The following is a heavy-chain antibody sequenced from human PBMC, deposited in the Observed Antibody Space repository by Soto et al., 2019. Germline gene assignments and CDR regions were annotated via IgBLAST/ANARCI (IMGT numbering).Heavy chain of an antibody. CDR1: GGTFSSYA. CDR2: IIPIFGTA. J-gene: IGHJ5*02. V-gene: IGHV1-69*13. Sequence: ASVKVSCKASGGTFSSYAISWVRQAPGQGLEWMGGIIPIFGTANYAQKFQGRVTITADESTSTAYMELSSLRSEDTAVYYCARVPSTRGVNWFDPWGQGTLVTVSS. CDR3: ARVPSTRGVNWFDP. D-gene: IGHD2-2*01.